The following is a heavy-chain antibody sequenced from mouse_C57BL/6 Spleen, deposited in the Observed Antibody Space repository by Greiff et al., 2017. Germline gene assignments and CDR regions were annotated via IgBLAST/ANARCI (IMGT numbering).Heavy chain of an antibody. J-gene: IGHJ2*01. V-gene: IGHV1-69*01. Sequence: VQLQQSGAELVMPGASVKLSCKASGYTFTSYWMHWVKQRPGQGLEWIGEFDPGGSYTNYTQKFKGKSTLTVDKSSSTAYLQLSSLTSEDSAVDDCARWGRIYYGNCVDYWGQGTMLTVSS. D-gene: IGHD2-1*01. CDR2: FDPGGSYT. CDR3: ARWGRIYYGNCVDY. CDR1: GYTFTSYW.